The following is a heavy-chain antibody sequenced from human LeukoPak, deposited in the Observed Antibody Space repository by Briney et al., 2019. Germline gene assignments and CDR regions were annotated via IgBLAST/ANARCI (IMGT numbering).Heavy chain of an antibody. D-gene: IGHD6-6*01. CDR2: IYYSGST. CDR3: ARHIGSSSSVAYY. Sequence: SETLSLTCAVYGGSFSGYYWSWIRQPPGKGLEWIGYIYYSGSTNYNPSLKSRVTISVDTSKNQFSLKLSSVTAADTAVYYCARHIGSSSSVAYYWGQGTLVTVSS. CDR1: GGSFSGYY. J-gene: IGHJ4*02. V-gene: IGHV4-59*08.